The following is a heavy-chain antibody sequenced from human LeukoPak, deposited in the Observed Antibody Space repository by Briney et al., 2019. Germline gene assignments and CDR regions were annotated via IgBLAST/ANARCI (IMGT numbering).Heavy chain of an antibody. CDR2: ISGSGGGT. J-gene: IGHJ5*02. V-gene: IGHV3-23*01. CDR3: AKVLTPYQQHGFDH. D-gene: IGHD2-2*01. CDR1: GFTFSSYA. Sequence: GGSLRLSCAASGFTFSSYAMSWVRQAPGKGLEWVSAISGSGGGTYYADSVKGRFTISRDNSKNTLYLQMNSLRAEDTAVYYCAKVLTPYQQHGFDHWGQGTLVTVSS.